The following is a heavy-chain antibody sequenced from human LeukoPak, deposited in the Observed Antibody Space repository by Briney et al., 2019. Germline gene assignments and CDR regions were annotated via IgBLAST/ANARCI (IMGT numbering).Heavy chain of an antibody. D-gene: IGHD3-10*01. V-gene: IGHV1-18*01. CDR3: ARDSVDY. J-gene: IGHJ4*02. CDR1: GYTLTELS. CDR2: ISAYNGNT. Sequence: ASVKVSCKVSGYTLTELSMHWVRQAPGQGLEWMGWISAYNGNTNYAQKLQGRVTMTTDTSTSTAYMELRSLRSDDTAVYYCARDSVDYWGQGTLVTVSS.